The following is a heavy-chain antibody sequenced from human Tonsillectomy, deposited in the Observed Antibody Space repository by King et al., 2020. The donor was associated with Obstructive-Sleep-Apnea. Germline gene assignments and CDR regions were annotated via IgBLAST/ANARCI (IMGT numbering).Heavy chain of an antibody. V-gene: IGHV3-23*04. CDR3: AKPNSWYPETYWYFDL. D-gene: IGHD6-13*01. Sequence: VQLVESGGGLVQPGGSLRLSCAASGFTFSNYAMSWVRQTPGKGLEWVSAISGSGGSTNYADSVKGRFTISRDNPKNTLFLQMNSLRAEDTAVYYCAKPNSWYPETYWYFDLWGRGTLVTVSA. CDR1: GFTFSNYA. J-gene: IGHJ2*01. CDR2: ISGSGGST.